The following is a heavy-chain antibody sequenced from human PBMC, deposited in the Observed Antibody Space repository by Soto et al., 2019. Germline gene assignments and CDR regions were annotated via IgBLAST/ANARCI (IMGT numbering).Heavy chain of an antibody. V-gene: IGHV3-48*03. CDR2: ISSSGSLI. CDR3: ATTVTTVDY. Sequence: GGSLRLSCAASGFSFSGYGMNWVRQAPGKGLEWISYISSSGSLIYYADSLKGRFTISRDNAKNSLYLQMNSLRAEDTAVYYCATTVTTVDYWGQGTLVTVTS. CDR1: GFSFSGYG. D-gene: IGHD4-17*01. J-gene: IGHJ4*02.